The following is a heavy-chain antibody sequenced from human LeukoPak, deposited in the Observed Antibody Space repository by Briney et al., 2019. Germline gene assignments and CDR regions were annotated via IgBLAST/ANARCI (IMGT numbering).Heavy chain of an antibody. CDR3: AREKGRGVISPYFDY. Sequence: SETLSLTCAVYGGSFSGYYWSWIRQPPGKGLEWIGEINHSGSTNYNPSLKSRVTISVDTSKNQFSLKLSSVTAADTAVYYCAREKGRGVISPYFDYWGHGVLVTVSS. V-gene: IGHV4-34*01. J-gene: IGHJ4*01. D-gene: IGHD3-10*01. CDR2: INHSGST. CDR1: GGSFSGYY.